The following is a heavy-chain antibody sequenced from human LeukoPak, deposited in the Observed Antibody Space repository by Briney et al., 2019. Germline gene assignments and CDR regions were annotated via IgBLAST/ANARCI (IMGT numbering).Heavy chain of an antibody. V-gene: IGHV3-64*01. Sequence: GESLRLSCAASGFTFSSYAMHWVRQAPGKGLEYVSAISSNGGSTYYANSVKGRFTISRDNSKNTLYLQMGSLRAEDMAVYYCARGLSSSSAYFQHWGQGTLVTVSS. J-gene: IGHJ1*01. CDR3: ARGLSSSSAYFQH. CDR2: ISSNGGST. D-gene: IGHD6-6*01. CDR1: GFTFSSYA.